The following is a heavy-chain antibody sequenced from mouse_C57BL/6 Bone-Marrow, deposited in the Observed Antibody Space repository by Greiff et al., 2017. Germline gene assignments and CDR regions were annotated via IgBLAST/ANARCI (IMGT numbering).Heavy chain of an antibody. Sequence: EVKLQESGPGLVKPSQSLSLTCSVTGYSITSGYYWNWIRQFPGNKLEWMGYISYDGSNNYNPSLKNRISITSDTSKNQFFLRLDSLTTEDTATYYCAREDYGKGGCAYWGQGTLVTVSA. V-gene: IGHV3-6*01. D-gene: IGHD1-1*02. CDR1: GYSITSGYY. J-gene: IGHJ3*01. CDR2: ISYDGSN. CDR3: AREDYGKGGCAY.